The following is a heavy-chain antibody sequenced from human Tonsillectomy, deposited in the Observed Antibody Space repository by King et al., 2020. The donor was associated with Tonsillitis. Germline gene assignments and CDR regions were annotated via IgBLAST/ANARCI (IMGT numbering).Heavy chain of an antibody. D-gene: IGHD3-16*01. Sequence: VQLVESGGGVVQPGGSVRLSCVGSGFTFGSYWMNWVRQAPGQGLAWVANIQQDSREKYYADFVKGRFTISRDNARNSLYLEMTNLSAEHTALYYCARARFTFGGIDSWGQGILVTVSS. CDR2: IQQDSREK. CDR3: ARARFTFGGIDS. CDR1: GFTFGSYW. V-gene: IGHV3-7*01. J-gene: IGHJ4*02.